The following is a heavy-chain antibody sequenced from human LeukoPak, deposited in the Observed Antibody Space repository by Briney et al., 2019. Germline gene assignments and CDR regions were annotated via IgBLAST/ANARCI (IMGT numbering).Heavy chain of an antibody. Sequence: SDTVSLTCGLYGGSFRGYYLRCTRHPPGRGREWSGEINHSGSTNYNPSLKSRVTISVDTSKNQFSLRLGSVTAADAAVYYCAVERVWRGPINYWGQGTLVTVSS. CDR2: INHSGST. J-gene: IGHJ4*02. D-gene: IGHD3-10*01. CDR1: GGSFRGYY. CDR3: AVERVWRGPINY. V-gene: IGHV4-34*01.